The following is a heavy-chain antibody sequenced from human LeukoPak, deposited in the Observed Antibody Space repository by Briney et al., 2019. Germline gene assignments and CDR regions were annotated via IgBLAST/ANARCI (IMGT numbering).Heavy chain of an antibody. Sequence: GGSLRLSCAASGFNFSSHAMSWVRQAPGKGLEWVSGISGSGGSTYYADSVKGRFTISRDNSKNTLYLQMNSLRAEDTAVYYCARATNSRGAFDIWGQGTMVTVSS. V-gene: IGHV3-23*01. CDR2: ISGSGGST. CDR1: GFNFSSHA. CDR3: ARATNSRGAFDI. J-gene: IGHJ3*02. D-gene: IGHD4-23*01.